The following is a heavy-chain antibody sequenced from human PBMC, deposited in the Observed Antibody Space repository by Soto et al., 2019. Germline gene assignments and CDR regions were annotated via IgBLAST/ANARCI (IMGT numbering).Heavy chain of an antibody. CDR1: GFIFSDHY. D-gene: IGHD4-17*01. J-gene: IGHJ6*03. V-gene: IGHV3-72*01. CDR3: VRARSSSTVPYMDV. CDR2: ARDKTNDYST. Sequence: DVQVVESGGGLVQPGGSLRLSCTGSGFIFSDHYIDLARQAPGKGLEWIVRARDKTNDYSTAYGASVKGRFIVSRDDLKHSLYLQMNSRRSEDTAVYYCVRARSSSTVPYMDVWGRGTTVIVSS.